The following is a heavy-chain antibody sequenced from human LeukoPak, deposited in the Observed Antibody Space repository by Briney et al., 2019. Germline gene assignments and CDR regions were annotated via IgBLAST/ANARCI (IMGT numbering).Heavy chain of an antibody. J-gene: IGHJ5*02. CDR2: ISRSSSYI. CDR3: ARGXXGIAARWWVEEPRWYFFDP. D-gene: IGHD6-6*01. CDR1: GFTFSSYT. V-gene: IGHV3-21*01. Sequence: PGGSLRLSCAASGFTFSSYTMNWVRQAPGKGLEWVSSISRSSSYIYYADSVKGRFTISRDNAMNSLDLQMNSLRAEETAVYYCARGXXGIAARWWVEEPRWYFFDPWGQGTLVTVSS.